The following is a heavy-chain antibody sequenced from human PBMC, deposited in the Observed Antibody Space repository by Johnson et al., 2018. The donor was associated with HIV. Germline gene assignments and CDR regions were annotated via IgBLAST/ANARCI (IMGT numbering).Heavy chain of an antibody. V-gene: IGHV3-11*04. CDR2: ISSSGSTI. CDR3: TTPLEQFDWISSVWVPGHGFDI. J-gene: IGHJ3*02. Sequence: QVQLVESGGGLVKPGGSLRLSCAASGFTFSDYYMSWIRQAPGKGLEWVSYISSSGSTIYYADSVKGRFTISRDNPKNSLYLQMNSLRAEDTAVYYCTTPLEQFDWISSVWVPGHGFDIWGHGTTVTVSS. CDR1: GFTFSDYY. D-gene: IGHD3-9*01.